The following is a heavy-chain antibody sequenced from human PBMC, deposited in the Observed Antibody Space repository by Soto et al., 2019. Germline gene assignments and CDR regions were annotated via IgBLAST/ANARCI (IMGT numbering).Heavy chain of an antibody. J-gene: IGHJ5*02. CDR1: GFTFSSYG. V-gene: IGHV3-33*01. CDR3: ARDLVGAAAAGMRWFDP. CDR2: IWYDGSNK. D-gene: IGHD6-13*01. Sequence: QVQLVESGGGVVQPGRSLRLSCAASGFTFSSYGMHWVRQAPGKGLEWVAVIWYDGSNKYYADSVKGRFTISRDNSKNTVYLQMNSLRAEDTAVYYCARDLVGAAAAGMRWFDPWGQGTLVTVSS.